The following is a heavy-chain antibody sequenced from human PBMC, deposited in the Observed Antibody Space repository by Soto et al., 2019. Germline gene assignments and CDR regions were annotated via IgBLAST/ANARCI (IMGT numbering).Heavy chain of an antibody. CDR2: INHSGST. D-gene: IGHD2-15*01. CDR1: GGSFSGYY. CDR3: AGSYCSGGSCYSGY. Sequence: TSETLSLTCAVYGGSFSGYYWSWIRQPPGKGLEWIGEINHSGSTNYNPSLKSRVTISVDTSKNQFSLKLSSVTAADTAVYYCAGSYCSGGSCYSGYWGQGTLVTVS. J-gene: IGHJ4*02. V-gene: IGHV4-34*01.